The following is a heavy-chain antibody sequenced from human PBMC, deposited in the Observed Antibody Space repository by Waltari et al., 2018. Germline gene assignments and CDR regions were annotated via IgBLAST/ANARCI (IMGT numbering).Heavy chain of an antibody. CDR1: GFTFSSYA. CDR2: ISYEGSNK. V-gene: IGHV3-30*01. Sequence: QVQLVESGGGVVQPGRSLRLSCAASGFTFSSYAMHWVRQAPGKGLEWVAGISYEGSNKYYADSGKGRFTISRDNSKNTLYLQMNSLRAEDTAVYYCARAPGGDFDYWGQGTLVTVSS. J-gene: IGHJ4*02. D-gene: IGHD3-16*01. CDR3: ARAPGGDFDY.